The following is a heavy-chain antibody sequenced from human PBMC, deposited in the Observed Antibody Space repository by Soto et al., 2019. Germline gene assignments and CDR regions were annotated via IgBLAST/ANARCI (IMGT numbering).Heavy chain of an antibody. CDR2: INPDNGNT. D-gene: IGHD2-15*01. J-gene: IGHJ5*02. CDR1: GYTFTRYT. Sequence: ASVKVSCKASGYTFTRYTMNWVRQAPGQRLVWMGWINPDNGNTKSSQKFQDRVIITRDTSASTAYMDLRSLRSEDTAVYYCARGIATGQLDPWGQGTLVTVSS. V-gene: IGHV1-3*01. CDR3: ARGIATGQLDP.